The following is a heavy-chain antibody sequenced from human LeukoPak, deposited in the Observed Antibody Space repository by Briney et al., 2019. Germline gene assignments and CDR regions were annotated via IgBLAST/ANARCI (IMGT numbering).Heavy chain of an antibody. CDR2: TYPGDSDT. CDR1: GYTFTNYW. Sequence: GESLKISCKASGYTFTNYWIGWVRQMPGKGLERMGITYPGDSDTRYSPSFQGQVTISADKSISTAYLQWSSLKASDTAMYYCASVAATPFDYWGQGTLVTVSS. V-gene: IGHV5-51*01. D-gene: IGHD2-15*01. J-gene: IGHJ4*02. CDR3: ASVAATPFDY.